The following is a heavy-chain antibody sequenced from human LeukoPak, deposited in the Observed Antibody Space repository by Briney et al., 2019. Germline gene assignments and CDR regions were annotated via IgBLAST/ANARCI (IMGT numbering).Heavy chain of an antibody. J-gene: IGHJ4*02. CDR1: GGSISSYY. CDR2: IYYSGST. CDR3: ARNRNDDFWSGYSDY. V-gene: IGHV4-59*08. D-gene: IGHD3-3*01. Sequence: SETLSLTCTVSGGSISSYYWSWIRQPPGKGLEWIGYIYYSGSTNYNPSLKSRVTISVDTSKSQFSLKLSSVTAADTAVYYCARNRNDDFWSGYSDYWGQGTLVTVSS.